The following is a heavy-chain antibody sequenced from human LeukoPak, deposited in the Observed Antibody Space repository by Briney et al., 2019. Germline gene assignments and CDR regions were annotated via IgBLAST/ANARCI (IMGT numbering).Heavy chain of an antibody. CDR3: ARHRSRSFSSTSCYGPYYFDY. CDR2: IYPGDSDT. V-gene: IGHV5-51*01. J-gene: IGHJ4*02. CDR1: GYSFTSYW. Sequence: GESLKISCKGSGYSFTSYWIGWVRQVPGKGLEWMGIIYPGDSDTRYSPSFQGQVTISADKSISTAYLQWSSLKASDTAMYYCARHRSRSFSSTSCYGPYYFDYWGQGTLVTVSS. D-gene: IGHD2-2*01.